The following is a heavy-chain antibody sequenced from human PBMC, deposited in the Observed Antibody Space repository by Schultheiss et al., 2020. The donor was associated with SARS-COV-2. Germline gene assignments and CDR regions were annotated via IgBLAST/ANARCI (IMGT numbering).Heavy chain of an antibody. V-gene: IGHV1-2*02. CDR2: INPNSGGT. Sequence: ASVKVSCKASGYTFTGYYMHWVRQAPGQGLEWMGWINPNSGGTNYAQKFQGRVTMTTDTSTSTAYMELRSLRSDDTAVYYCARAVMVYDIIPSDFDYWGQGTLVTVSS. CDR3: ARAVMVYDIIPSDFDY. D-gene: IGHD2-8*01. J-gene: IGHJ4*02. CDR1: GYTFTGYY.